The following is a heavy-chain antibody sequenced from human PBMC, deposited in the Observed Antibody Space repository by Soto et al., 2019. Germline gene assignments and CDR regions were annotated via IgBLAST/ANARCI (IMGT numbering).Heavy chain of an antibody. J-gene: IGHJ4*02. CDR1: GYTLTELS. CDR2: FDPEDGET. Sequence: ASVKVSCKVSGYTLTELSMHWVRQAPGKGLEWMGGFDPEDGETIYAQKFQGRVTMTEDTSTDTAYMELSSLRSEDTAVYYCATVDSSSWTYYFDYWGQGTLVTVPS. CDR3: ATVDSSSWTYYFDY. D-gene: IGHD6-13*01. V-gene: IGHV1-24*01.